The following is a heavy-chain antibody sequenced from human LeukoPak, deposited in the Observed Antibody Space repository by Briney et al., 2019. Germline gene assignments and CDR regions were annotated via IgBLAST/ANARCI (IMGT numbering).Heavy chain of an antibody. V-gene: IGHV3-23*01. D-gene: IGHD3-10*01. CDR3: AKDVGSGSFFDR. Sequence: GGSLRLSCAASGFTFSSYAMSWVRQAPGKGLEWVSAISGSGGSTYSADSVKGRFTISRDNSKNTLYLQMNSLRAEDTAVYYCAKDVGSGSFFDRWGQGTLVTVSS. CDR1: GFTFSSYA. CDR2: ISGSGGST. J-gene: IGHJ4*02.